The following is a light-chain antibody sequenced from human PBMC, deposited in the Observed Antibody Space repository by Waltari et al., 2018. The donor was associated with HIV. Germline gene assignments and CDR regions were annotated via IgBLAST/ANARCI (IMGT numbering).Light chain of an antibody. CDR1: SSAVGSYNA. CDR3: CSYAGRSTHV. J-gene: IGLJ1*01. CDR2: EVT. Sequence: ALTQPASVSGSPGQSITISGTRHSSAVGSYNAVSGYQQHPGKAPKLRIYEVTRRPSGVSNRFSGSKSGNTASLTISGLQAEDEADYYCCSYAGRSTHVFGTGTKVTVL. V-gene: IGLV2-23*02.